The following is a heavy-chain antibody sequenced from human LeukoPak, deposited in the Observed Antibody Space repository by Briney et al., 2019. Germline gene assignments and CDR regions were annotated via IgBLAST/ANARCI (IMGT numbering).Heavy chain of an antibody. V-gene: IGHV3-30-3*01. Sequence: GGSLRLSSAASGFTFSSYAMHWVRQAPGKGLEWVAVISYDGSNKYYADSVKGRFTISRDNSKNTLYLQMNSLRAEDTAVYYCAREGRLGELSPMDYWGQGTLVTVSS. CDR3: AREGRLGELSPMDY. CDR2: ISYDGSNK. D-gene: IGHD3-16*02. J-gene: IGHJ4*02. CDR1: GFTFSSYA.